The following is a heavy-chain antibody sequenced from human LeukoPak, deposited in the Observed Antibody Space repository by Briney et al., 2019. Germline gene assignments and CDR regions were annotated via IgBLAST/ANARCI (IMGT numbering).Heavy chain of an antibody. D-gene: IGHD7-27*01. J-gene: IGHJ5*02. CDR3: ARDASWGVDP. Sequence: PSETLSLTCTVSGGSISSYYWSWIRQPPGKGLEWIGEINHSGSTNYNPSLKSRVTISVDTSKNQFSLKLSSVTAADTAVYYCARDASWGVDPWGQGTLVTVSS. CDR1: GGSISSYY. CDR2: INHSGST. V-gene: IGHV4-34*01.